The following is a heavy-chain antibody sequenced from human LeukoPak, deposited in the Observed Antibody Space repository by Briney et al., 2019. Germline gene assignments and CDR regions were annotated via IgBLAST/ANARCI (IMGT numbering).Heavy chain of an antibody. J-gene: IGHJ4*02. CDR2: ISSNGGST. CDR1: GFTFSSYA. V-gene: IGHV3-64D*06. D-gene: IGHD6-13*01. Sequence: PGGSLRLSCSASGFTFSSYAMHWVRQAPGKGLEYVSAISSNGGSTYYADSVKGRFTIFRDNSKNTLYLQMSSLRAEDTAVYYCVTEGIPGYSSSWYGVDYWGQGTLVTVSS. CDR3: VTEGIPGYSSSWYGVDY.